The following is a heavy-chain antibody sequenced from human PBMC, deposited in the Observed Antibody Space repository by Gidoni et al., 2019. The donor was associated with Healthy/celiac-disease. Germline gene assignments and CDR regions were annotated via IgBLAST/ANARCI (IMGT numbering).Heavy chain of an antibody. Sequence: QVQLQQCGAGLLKPSETLSLPCAVYGGSFSGYYWSWIRQPPGKGLEWIGEINHSGSTHSNPSLKSRVTISVDTSKNQFARKLSSVTAADTAVYYCARRSVATIPFDYWGQGTLVTVSS. CDR1: GGSFSGYY. V-gene: IGHV4-34*01. CDR3: ARRSVATIPFDY. J-gene: IGHJ4*02. D-gene: IGHD5-12*01. CDR2: INHSGST.